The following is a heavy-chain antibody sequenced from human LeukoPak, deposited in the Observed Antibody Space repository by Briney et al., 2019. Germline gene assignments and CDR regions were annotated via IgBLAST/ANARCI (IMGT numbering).Heavy chain of an antibody. D-gene: IGHD3-22*01. V-gene: IGHV3-53*01. Sequence: GALRLSCAASGFTFSSYGMHWVRQAPGKGLEWVSVIYSGGSTYYADSVKGRFTISRDNSKNTLYLQMNSLRAEDTAVYYCARGTYDSSGYYGYFDYWGQGTLVTVSS. J-gene: IGHJ4*02. CDR1: GFTFSSYG. CDR2: IYSGGST. CDR3: ARGTYDSSGYYGYFDY.